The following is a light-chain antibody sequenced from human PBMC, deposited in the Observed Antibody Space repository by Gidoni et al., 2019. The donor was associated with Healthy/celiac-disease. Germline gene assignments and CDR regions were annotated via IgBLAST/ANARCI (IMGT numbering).Light chain of an antibody. CDR3: SSYTSISTLL. J-gene: IGLJ2*01. CDR2: DVS. CDR1: SSDVGGHNY. V-gene: IGLV2-14*01. Sequence: QSALPQPASVSGSPGQAITISCTGTSSDVGGHNYVPWYQQQPGKAPNLMIYDVSNRPSGVSHRFSGSKSGNTASLTISGLQAEDEADYYCSSYTSISTLLFGGGTKLTVL.